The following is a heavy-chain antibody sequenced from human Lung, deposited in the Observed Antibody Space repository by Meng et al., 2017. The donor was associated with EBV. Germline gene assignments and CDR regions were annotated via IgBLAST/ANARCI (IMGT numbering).Heavy chain of an antibody. J-gene: IGHJ5*02. V-gene: IGHV3-30*18. CDR1: GFIFSGYG. Sequence: GLLAEAGGGVVQPGRSLRLSCAAFGFIFSGYGFHWVRQAPGKGPEWVAIIPSDASHNKYYADSVKGRFTISRDNSKNTLYLQMNSLKIEDTAVYYCAKDLSGRFDPWGQGTLVTVSS. CDR2: IPSDASHNK. D-gene: IGHD1-14*01. CDR3: AKDLSGRFDP.